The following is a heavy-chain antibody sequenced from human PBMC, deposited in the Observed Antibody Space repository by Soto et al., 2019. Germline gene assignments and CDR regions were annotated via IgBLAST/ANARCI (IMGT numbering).Heavy chain of an antibody. CDR3: ARGGGIAVAGTHLDY. CDR1: GFTFSSYA. J-gene: IGHJ4*02. Sequence: EVQLLESGGGLVQPGGSLRLSWAASGFTFSSYAMSWVRQAPGKGLEWVSGIGGSGAGTNYADSVKGRFTISRDNSKNTLYLQMSSLRAEDTAVYYCARGGGIAVAGTHLDYWGQGTLVTVSS. V-gene: IGHV3-23*01. D-gene: IGHD6-19*01. CDR2: IGGSGAGT.